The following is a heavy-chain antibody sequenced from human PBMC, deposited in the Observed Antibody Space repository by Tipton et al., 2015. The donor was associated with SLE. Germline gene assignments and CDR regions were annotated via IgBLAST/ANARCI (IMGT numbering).Heavy chain of an antibody. CDR2: IKSKTDGGTT. Sequence: SLRLSCAASGFTFSNAWMSWVRQAPGKGLEWVGRIKSKTDGGTTDYAAPVKGRFTISRDDSKNTLCLQMNSLKTEDTAVYYCTTDNGASFATGDQYPDAFDIWGQGTMVTVSS. D-gene: IGHD7-27*01. CDR1: GFTFSNAW. J-gene: IGHJ3*02. CDR3: TTDNGASFATGDQYPDAFDI. V-gene: IGHV3-15*01.